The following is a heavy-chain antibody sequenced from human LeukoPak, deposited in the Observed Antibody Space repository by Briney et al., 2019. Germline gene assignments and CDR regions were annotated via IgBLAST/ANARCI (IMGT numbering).Heavy chain of an antibody. CDR1: GFTFSNYA. Sequence: GGSLRLSCAASGFTFSNYAMTWVRRAPGKGLEWVSVISGSGGTTYYADSVRGRFTISRDNSKNTLYLQMNSLRVEDAAVYYCAKGHTDSGTGFDCWGQGTLVTVSS. CDR2: ISGSGGTT. V-gene: IGHV3-23*01. D-gene: IGHD4-17*01. J-gene: IGHJ4*02. CDR3: AKGHTDSGTGFDC.